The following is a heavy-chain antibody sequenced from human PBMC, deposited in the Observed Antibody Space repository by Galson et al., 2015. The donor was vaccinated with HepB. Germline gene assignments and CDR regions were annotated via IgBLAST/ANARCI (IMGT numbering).Heavy chain of an antibody. D-gene: IGHD4-23*01. J-gene: IGHJ4*02. CDR1: GFSFNDHY. CDR3: ARSAVTTVVTDFDS. Sequence: SLRLSCAVSGFSFNDHYVDWVRQAPGKGLEWVGRSRNRARGYSTAYAVSVRGRFTVSRDDSKNSVFLQMNWLRSEDTAVYYCARSAVTTVVTDFDSWGQGTLVTVSP. CDR2: SRNRARGYST. V-gene: IGHV3-72*01.